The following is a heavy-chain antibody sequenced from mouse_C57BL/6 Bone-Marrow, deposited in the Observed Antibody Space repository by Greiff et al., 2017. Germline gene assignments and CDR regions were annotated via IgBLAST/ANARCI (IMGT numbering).Heavy chain of an antibody. CDR1: GFTFSDYY. Sequence: EVMLVESGGGLVQPGGSLKLSCAASGFTFSDYYMYWVRQTPEKRLEWVAYISNGGSSTYYPDTVKGRITISRDNAKNTLYMQMSRLKSEDTAMYYCARHGWLLYAMDYWVQGTSVTVSS. CDR2: ISNGGSST. CDR3: ARHGWLLYAMDY. V-gene: IGHV5-12*01. J-gene: IGHJ4*01. D-gene: IGHD2-3*01.